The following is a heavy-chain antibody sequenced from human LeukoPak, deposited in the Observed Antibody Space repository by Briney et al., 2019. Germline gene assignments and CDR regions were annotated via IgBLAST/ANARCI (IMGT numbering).Heavy chain of an antibody. CDR1: GGSISSSSYY. V-gene: IGHV4-39*07. CDR2: IYYSGST. D-gene: IGHD3-10*01. Sequence: SETLSLTCTVSGGSISSSSYYWGWIRQPPGKGLEWIGSIYYSGSTYYNPSLKSRVTISVDTSKNQFSLKLSSVTAADTAVYYCARAQDYYGSGSYYNVPYYFDYWGQGTLVTVSS. J-gene: IGHJ4*02. CDR3: ARAQDYYGSGSYYNVPYYFDY.